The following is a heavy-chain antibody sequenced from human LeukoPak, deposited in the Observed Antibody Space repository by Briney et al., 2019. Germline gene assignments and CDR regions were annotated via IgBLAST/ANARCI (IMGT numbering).Heavy chain of an antibody. CDR3: ARILDSAWGELGY. D-gene: IGHD6-19*01. V-gene: IGHV3-30*02. Sequence: GGSLRLSCAASGFTFSSYSMDWVRQAPGKGLEWMAFIRSDGSNKYYADSVKGRFTISRDNSKNTLYLQMNSLRAEDTAVYYCARILDSAWGELGYWGQGTLVTVSS. J-gene: IGHJ4*02. CDR1: GFTFSSYS. CDR2: IRSDGSNK.